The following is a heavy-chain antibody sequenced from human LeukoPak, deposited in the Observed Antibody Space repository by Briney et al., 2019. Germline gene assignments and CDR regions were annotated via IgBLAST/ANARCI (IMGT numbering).Heavy chain of an antibody. V-gene: IGHV4-59*01. CDR2: IYYSGST. J-gene: IGHJ2*01. D-gene: IGHD3-22*01. CDR3: ARVRGPYDSSGYYYVGYFDL. Sequence: PSETLSLTCTVSGGSISSYYWSWIRQPPGKGLEWIGYIYYSGSTNYNPSLKSRVTISVDTSKNQFSLKLSSVTAADTAVYYCARVRGPYDSSGYYYVGYFDLWGRGTLVTVSS. CDR1: GGSISSYY.